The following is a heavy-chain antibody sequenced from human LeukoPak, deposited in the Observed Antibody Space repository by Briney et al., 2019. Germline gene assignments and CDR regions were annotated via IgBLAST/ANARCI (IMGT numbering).Heavy chain of an antibody. V-gene: IGHV4-39*07. D-gene: IGHD1-26*01. J-gene: IGHJ4*02. Sequence: SETLSLTCTVSDGSISSSSYYWGWIRQPPGKGLEWIGSIYYSGSTYYNPSLKSRVTISVDTSKNQFSLKLSSVTAADTAVYYCARAPVGATTIDYWGQGTLVTVSS. CDR3: ARAPVGATTIDY. CDR2: IYYSGST. CDR1: DGSISSSSYY.